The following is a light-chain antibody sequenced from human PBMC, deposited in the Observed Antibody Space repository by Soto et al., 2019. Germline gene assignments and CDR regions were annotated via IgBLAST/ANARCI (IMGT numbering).Light chain of an antibody. CDR3: QQSYSTPPLT. V-gene: IGKV1-39*01. Sequence: DIQMTQSPSSLSASVGDRVTITCRASQTISMYLNWYQQKPGKAPILLISAASSLESGVPSRFSGSRSGTEFTRPISSLQPEDCATYYCQQSYSTPPLTFGGGTKVEIK. CDR1: QTISMY. CDR2: AAS. J-gene: IGKJ4*01.